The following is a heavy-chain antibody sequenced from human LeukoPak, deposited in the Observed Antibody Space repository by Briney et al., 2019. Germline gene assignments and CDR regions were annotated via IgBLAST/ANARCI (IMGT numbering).Heavy chain of an antibody. Sequence: GASVKVSCKASGYTFTSYVMHWVRRAPGQRLEWMGWINVGNGDTKYSQRFQGRVTIARDTSANTAYMELSSLRSEDTAVYYCARDRGGTGGFDYWGQGTLVTVSS. D-gene: IGHD1-1*01. CDR2: INVGNGDT. CDR1: GYTFTSYV. V-gene: IGHV1-3*01. J-gene: IGHJ4*02. CDR3: ARDRGGTGGFDY.